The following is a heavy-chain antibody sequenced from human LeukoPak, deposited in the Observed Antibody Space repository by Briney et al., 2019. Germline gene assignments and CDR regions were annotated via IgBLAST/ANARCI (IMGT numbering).Heavy chain of an antibody. CDR3: ARERQDTIVHSGAFDI. D-gene: IGHD3-10*01. J-gene: IGHJ3*02. CDR2: VARDGSQT. CDR1: GFTLGTYI. Sequence: PGGSLRLSCGASGFTLGTYIMHWVRQAPGKGLQWVAAVARDGSQTFYIESVRGRFTISRDNSKNTLYLQMNTLRAEDTAVYFCARERQDTIVHSGAFDIWGQGTMVTVSS. V-gene: IGHV3-30-3*01.